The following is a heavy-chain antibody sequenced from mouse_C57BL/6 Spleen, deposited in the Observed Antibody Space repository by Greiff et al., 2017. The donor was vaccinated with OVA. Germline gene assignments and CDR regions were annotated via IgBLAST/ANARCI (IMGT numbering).Heavy chain of an antibody. CDR1: GYTFTSYW. Sequence: VQLQQPGAALVRPGSSVKLSCKASGYTFTSYWLHLVKLRPIHDLVWIGNLDPSDSETHYNQKFKDKATLTVDKSSSTAYMQLSSLTSEDSAVYYCARDDSAWFAYWGQGTLVTVSA. J-gene: IGHJ3*01. CDR2: LDPSDSET. CDR3: ARDDSAWFAY. D-gene: IGHD2-4*01. V-gene: IGHV1-52*01.